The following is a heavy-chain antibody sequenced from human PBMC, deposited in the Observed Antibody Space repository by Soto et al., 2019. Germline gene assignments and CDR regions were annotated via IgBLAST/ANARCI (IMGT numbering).Heavy chain of an antibody. D-gene: IGHD3-10*01. V-gene: IGHV4-39*01. CDR1: GGSISSSSYY. CDR2: IYYSGST. Sequence: SETLSLTCTVSGGSISSSSYYWGWIRHPPGKGLEWIGSIYYSGSTYYNPSLKSRVTISVDTSKNQFSLKLSSVTAADTAVYYCARWDVGRGSPNNWFDPWGQGTLVTVSS. CDR3: ARWDVGRGSPNNWFDP. J-gene: IGHJ5*02.